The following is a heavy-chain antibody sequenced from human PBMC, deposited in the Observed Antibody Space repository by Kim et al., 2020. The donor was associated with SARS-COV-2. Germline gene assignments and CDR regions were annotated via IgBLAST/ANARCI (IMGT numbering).Heavy chain of an antibody. CDR3: ARPRYSS. CDR1: GFTFTSFW. CDR2: INEDGSQK. V-gene: IGHV3-7*01. D-gene: IGHD2-15*01. J-gene: IGHJ4*02. Sequence: GGSLRLSCAASGFTFTSFWMTWVRQAPGKGLEWVANINEDGSQKYYIDSVKGRFTISRDNAKNSVYLQMNSLRAEDTAVYYCARPRYSSWGQGILFTVSS.